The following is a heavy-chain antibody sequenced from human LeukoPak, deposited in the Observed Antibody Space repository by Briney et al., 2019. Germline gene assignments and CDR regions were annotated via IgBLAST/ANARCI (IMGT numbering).Heavy chain of an antibody. CDR1: GGPFSGYY. CDR2: INHSGST. J-gene: IGHJ3*02. Sequence: PSETLSLTCAVYGGPFSGYYWSWIRQPPGKGLEWIGEINHSGSTNYNPSLKSRVTISVDTSKNQFSLKLSSVTAADTAVYYCARARYGDYSPPHAFDIWGQGTMVTVSS. CDR3: ARARYGDYSPPHAFDI. D-gene: IGHD4-17*01. V-gene: IGHV4-34*01.